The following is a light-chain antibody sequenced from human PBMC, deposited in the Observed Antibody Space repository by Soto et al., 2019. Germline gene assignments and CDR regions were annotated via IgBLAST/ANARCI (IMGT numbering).Light chain of an antibody. CDR1: SSNIENNY. CDR2: DNS. V-gene: IGLV1-51*01. Sequence: QAVVTQPPSVSAAPGQKVTISCSGSSSNIENNYVSWYQQLPRTAPKLLIYDNSVRPSGIPDRFSGSKSGTSATLGITGLQTGDEADYYCATWDDSLSGVVFGGGTKLTVL. J-gene: IGLJ2*01. CDR3: ATWDDSLSGVV.